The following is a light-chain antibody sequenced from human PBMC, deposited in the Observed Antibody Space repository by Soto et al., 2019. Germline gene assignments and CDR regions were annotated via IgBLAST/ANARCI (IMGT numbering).Light chain of an antibody. CDR2: WAS. J-gene: IGKJ3*01. Sequence: DIVMTQSPDSLAVSLGERAAINCKSSQSILFTSNNKNYLAWYQQKPGQPPKLLIYWASTRESGVPDRFSGSGSGTDFTLTISSLQAEDVAVYYCQQYYSTFPFTFGPGTKVEIK. CDR3: QQYYSTFPFT. CDR1: QSILFTSNNKNY. V-gene: IGKV4-1*01.